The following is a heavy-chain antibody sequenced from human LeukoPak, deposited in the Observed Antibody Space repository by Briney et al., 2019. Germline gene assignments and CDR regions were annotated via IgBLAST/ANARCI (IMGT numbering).Heavy chain of an antibody. D-gene: IGHD6-19*01. V-gene: IGHV4-34*01. CDR2: INHNGST. CDR3: ARAARIAVAGFFDY. Sequence: SETLSLTCTVSGGSISSYYWSWIRQPPGKGLEWIGEINHNGSTNYNPSLKSRVTISVDTSKNQFSLKLSSVTAADTAVYYCARAARIAVAGFFDYWGQGTLVTVSS. CDR1: GGSISSYY. J-gene: IGHJ4*02.